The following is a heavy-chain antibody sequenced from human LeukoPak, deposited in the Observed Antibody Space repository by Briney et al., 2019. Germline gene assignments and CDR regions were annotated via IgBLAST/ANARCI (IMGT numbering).Heavy chain of an antibody. CDR1: GYTFTSYY. CDR2: INPSGGST. Sequence: ASVKVSCKASGYTFTSYYMHWVRQAPGQGLEWMGVINPSGGSTSYAQKFQGRVTMTRDTSTSTVYMELSSLRSEDTAVYYCARARTGPLYFDYWGQGTLATVSS. D-gene: IGHD1-1*01. V-gene: IGHV1-46*01. CDR3: ARARTGPLYFDY. J-gene: IGHJ4*02.